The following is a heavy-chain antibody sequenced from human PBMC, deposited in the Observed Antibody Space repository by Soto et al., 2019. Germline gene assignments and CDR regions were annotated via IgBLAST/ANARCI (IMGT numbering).Heavy chain of an antibody. CDR2: IYHSGST. CDR3: ARARGSGSSVFDY. D-gene: IGHD3-10*01. J-gene: IGHJ4*02. V-gene: IGHV4-30-2*01. Sequence: TLSLTCAVSGGSISSCGYSWSWMRQPPGKGLEWIGYIYHSGSTYYNPSLKSRVTISVGRSKNQFSLKLSSVTAADTAVYYCARARGSGSSVFDYWGQGTLVTVSS. CDR1: GGSISSCGYS.